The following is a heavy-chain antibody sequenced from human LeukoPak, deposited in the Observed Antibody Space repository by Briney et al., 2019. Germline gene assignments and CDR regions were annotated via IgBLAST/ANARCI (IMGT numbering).Heavy chain of an antibody. D-gene: IGHD2-8*01. CDR2: INPNSAGT. V-gene: IGHV1-2*02. CDR1: GYTVTGYY. CDR3: ARVVWQMDV. Sequence: ASVKVSCKASGYTVTGYYMHWVRQAPGQGLEWMGWINPNSAGTTYAQKFQGRVTMTRNTSISTAYMELSRPRSDDTDVYYCARVVWQMDVWGQGTTVTVSS. J-gene: IGHJ6*02.